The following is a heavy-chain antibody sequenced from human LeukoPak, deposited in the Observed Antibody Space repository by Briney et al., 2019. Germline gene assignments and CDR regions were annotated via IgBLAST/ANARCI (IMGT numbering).Heavy chain of an antibody. J-gene: IGHJ3*02. CDR3: ARGYCSGGSCYPDGHAFDI. CDR2: IYSGGST. D-gene: IGHD2-15*01. V-gene: IGHV3-66*01. CDR1: GFTVSSNY. Sequence: GGSLRLSCAASGFTVSSNYMSWVRQAPGKGLEWVSVIYSGGSTYYADSVKGRFTISRDNSKNTLYLQMNSLRAEDTAVYYCARGYCSGGSCYPDGHAFDIWGQGTMVTVSS.